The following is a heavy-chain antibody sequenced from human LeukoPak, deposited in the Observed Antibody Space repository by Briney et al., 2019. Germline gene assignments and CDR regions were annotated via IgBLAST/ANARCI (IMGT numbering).Heavy chain of an antibody. Sequence: GGSLRLSCAASGFTFSGYAMSWVRQAPGKGLEWVANINQDGSEKNYVDSVKGRFTISRDNAKNSLYLQMNSLRAEDTAVYYCARDKELSTIALSYWGQGTLVTVSS. D-gene: IGHD1-26*01. J-gene: IGHJ4*02. CDR2: INQDGSEK. CDR1: GFTFSGYA. CDR3: ARDKELSTIALSY. V-gene: IGHV3-7*03.